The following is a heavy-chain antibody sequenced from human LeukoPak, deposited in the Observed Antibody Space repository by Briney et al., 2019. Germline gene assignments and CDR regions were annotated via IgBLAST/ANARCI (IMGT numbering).Heavy chain of an antibody. D-gene: IGHD6-19*01. CDR1: GGSISSHY. Sequence: PSETLSLTCTVSGGSISSHYWTWIRQPPGKGLEWFGYIYYRGGTNYNPSLKSRVTISVDTSKNQFSLKLSSVTAADTAVYYCARGSSVAGADWGQGTLVTVSS. J-gene: IGHJ4*02. CDR3: ARGSSVAGAD. CDR2: IYYRGGT. V-gene: IGHV4-59*08.